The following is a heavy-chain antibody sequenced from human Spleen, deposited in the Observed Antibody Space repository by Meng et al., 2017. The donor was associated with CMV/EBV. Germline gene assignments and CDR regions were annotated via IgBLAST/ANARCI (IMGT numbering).Heavy chain of an antibody. Sequence: SVKVSCKASGGTFSSYAISWVRQAPGQGREWMGGIIPIFGTANYAQKFQGRVTITTDESTSTAYMELSSLRSEDTAVYYCASSKQHSFLSSYGMDVWGQGTTVTVSS. D-gene: IGHD6-13*01. J-gene: IGHJ6*02. CDR3: ASSKQHSFLSSYGMDV. CDR2: IIPIFGTA. CDR1: GGTFSSYA. V-gene: IGHV1-69*05.